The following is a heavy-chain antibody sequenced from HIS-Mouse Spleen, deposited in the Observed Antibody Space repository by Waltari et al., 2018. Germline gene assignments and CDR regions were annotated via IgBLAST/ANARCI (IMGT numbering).Heavy chain of an antibody. CDR3: ARHYYYGSGSYYFDY. Sequence: EVQLVETGGGFIQPGGSLRLSCSASGSTVSSNNLSWVRQAPGKGLEWVSVIYRGGSTYYADSVKRRFTISRDHSKNTLYLQMNSLRAEDTAVYYCARHYYYGSGSYYFDYWGQGTLVTVSS. V-gene: IGHV3-53*02. CDR2: IYRGGST. CDR1: GSTVSSNN. D-gene: IGHD3-10*01. J-gene: IGHJ4*02.